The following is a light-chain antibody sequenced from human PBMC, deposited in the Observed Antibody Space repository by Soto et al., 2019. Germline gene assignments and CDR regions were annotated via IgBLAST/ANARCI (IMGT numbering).Light chain of an antibody. Sequence: DIQMTQSPSSVSASVGDRVTITCRASQAIDSWLAWYQQKPGEAPKLLIFTGSLLHSGVPPRFSGSGSGTDFTLTISSLQHEDFATYYCQQTLSFPPTFGQGTKVDIK. V-gene: IGKV1-12*01. CDR1: QAIDSW. J-gene: IGKJ1*01. CDR3: QQTLSFPPT. CDR2: TGS.